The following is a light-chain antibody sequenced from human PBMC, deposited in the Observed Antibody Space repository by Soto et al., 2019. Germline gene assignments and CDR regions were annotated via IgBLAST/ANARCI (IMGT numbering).Light chain of an antibody. CDR2: GVS. Sequence: QSVLTQPASVSGSPGQSITISCSGTRSDIVSYNYVAWYQQFPGKTPKILIYGVSNRPSGVSSRFSGSKSGNTASLTISGLQAEDEADYYCISYTGSSTSYVFGSGTKVTVL. V-gene: IGLV2-14*01. CDR1: RSDIVSYNY. CDR3: ISYTGSSTSYV. J-gene: IGLJ1*01.